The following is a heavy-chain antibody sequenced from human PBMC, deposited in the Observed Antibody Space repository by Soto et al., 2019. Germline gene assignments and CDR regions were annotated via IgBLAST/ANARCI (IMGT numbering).Heavy chain of an antibody. CDR1: GFTFTRYS. CDR2: ISSTTNYI. J-gene: IGHJ4*02. Sequence: EVQLLESGGGLLKPGGSLRLSCAASGFTFTRYSMNWVRQAPGKGLGWVSSISSTTNYIYYGDSMKGRFTISRDNAKNSLYLEMNSLRAEDTAVYYCARESEDLTSNFDYWGQGALVSVSS. V-gene: IGHV3-21*06. CDR3: ARESEDLTSNFDY.